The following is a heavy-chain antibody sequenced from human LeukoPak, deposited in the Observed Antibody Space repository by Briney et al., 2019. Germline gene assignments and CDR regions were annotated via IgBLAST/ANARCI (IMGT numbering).Heavy chain of an antibody. J-gene: IGHJ4*02. CDR1: GYTFTGYY. CDR3: ARVEGALRLGELSGDY. D-gene: IGHD3-16*02. CDR2: INPNSGGT. V-gene: IGHV1-2*06. Sequence: ASVKVSCKASGYTFTGYYMHWVRQAPGQGLEWMGRINPNSGGTNYAQKFQGRVTMTRDTSISTAYMELSRLRSDDTAVYYCARVEGALRLGELSGDYWGQGTLVTVSS.